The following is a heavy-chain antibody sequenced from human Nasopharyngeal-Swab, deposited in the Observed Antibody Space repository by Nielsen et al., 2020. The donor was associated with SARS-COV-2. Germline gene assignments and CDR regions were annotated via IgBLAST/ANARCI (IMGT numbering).Heavy chain of an antibody. V-gene: IGHV3-9*01. CDR2: ISWNSGSI. J-gene: IGHJ6*02. CDR1: GFTFDDYA. CDR3: AKDGSVVAATGNYGMDV. Sequence: GGSLRLSCAASGFTFDDYAMHWVRQAPGKGQEGVSGISWNSGSIGYADSVKGRFTISRDNAKNSLYLQMNSLRAEDTALYYCAKDGSVVAATGNYGMDVWGQGTTVTVSS. D-gene: IGHD2-15*01.